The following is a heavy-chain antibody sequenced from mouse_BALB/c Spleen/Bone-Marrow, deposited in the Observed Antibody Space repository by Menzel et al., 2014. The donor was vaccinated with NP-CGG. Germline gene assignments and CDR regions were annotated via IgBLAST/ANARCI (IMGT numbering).Heavy chain of an antibody. CDR3: ARDRAYYRYDGYYYAMDY. Sequence: EVHLVESGGGLVKPGVSLKLSCSASGFTFSDYYMYWVRQTPEKRLEWVAIISDGGSYTYYPDSVKGRFTISRDNVKNNLYLQMSSLKSDDTAMYYCARDRAYYRYDGYYYAMDYWGQGTPVTVSS. J-gene: IGHJ4*01. D-gene: IGHD2-14*01. V-gene: IGHV5-4*02. CDR2: ISDGGSYT. CDR1: GFTFSDYY.